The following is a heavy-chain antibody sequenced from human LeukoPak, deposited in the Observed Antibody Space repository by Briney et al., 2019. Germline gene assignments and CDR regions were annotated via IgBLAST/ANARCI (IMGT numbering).Heavy chain of an antibody. CDR3: AKDRVVVVPAAGYFDY. V-gene: IGHV3-23*01. J-gene: IGHJ4*02. D-gene: IGHD2-2*01. CDR1: GFTFSTYS. CDR2: ISGSGGST. Sequence: GSLRLSCAASGFTFSTYSISWDRQAPGKGLEWGSAISGSGGSTYYADSVKGRFTISRDNSKNTLYLQMNSLRAEDTAVYYCAKDRVVVVPAAGYFDYWGQGTLVTVSS.